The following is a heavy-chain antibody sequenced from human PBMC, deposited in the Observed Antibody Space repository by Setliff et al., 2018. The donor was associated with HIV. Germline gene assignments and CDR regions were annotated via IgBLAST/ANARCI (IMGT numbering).Heavy chain of an antibody. CDR1: GGSFSGYY. CDR3: ARGTLVVPDARDYYYYLDI. J-gene: IGHJ6*03. Sequence: SETLSLTCAVYGGSFSGYYWTWIRQPPGKGLEWIGEINHSGSTNDNPSPKSRLTISVDTSKNQFSLRLRSVTAADSAVYYCARGTLVVPDARDYYYYLDIWGQGNTVTVS. D-gene: IGHD2-2*01. CDR2: INHSGST. V-gene: IGHV4-34*01.